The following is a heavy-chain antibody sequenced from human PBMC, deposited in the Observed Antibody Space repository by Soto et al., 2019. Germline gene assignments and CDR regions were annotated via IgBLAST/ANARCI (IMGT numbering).Heavy chain of an antibody. D-gene: IGHD2-15*01. J-gene: IGHJ4*02. Sequence: EVQVLESGGGLVQPGGSLRLSCAASGFTFSDYTMNWVRQAPGKGLEWVSSISANGGSTYYADSVKGRFTISRDNSQNTLSLQMNSLRAEDTAIYYCAKANRYCSGGTCFVFDYWGQGALVTVSS. CDR3: AKANRYCSGGTCFVFDY. V-gene: IGHV3-23*01. CDR1: GFTFSDYT. CDR2: ISANGGST.